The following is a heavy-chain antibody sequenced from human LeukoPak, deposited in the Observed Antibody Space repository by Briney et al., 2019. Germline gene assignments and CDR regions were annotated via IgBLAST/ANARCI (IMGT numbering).Heavy chain of an antibody. CDR2: IYHSGST. CDR3: ARLTKSRYNWFDP. D-gene: IGHD4-11*01. Sequence: SSETLSLTCAVSGGSIGSGGYSWSWIRQPPGKGLEWIGYIYHSGSTYYNPSLKSRVTISVDRSKNQFSLKLSSVTAADTAVYYCARLTKSRYNWFDPWGQGTLVTVSS. CDR1: GGSIGSGGYS. J-gene: IGHJ5*02. V-gene: IGHV4-30-2*01.